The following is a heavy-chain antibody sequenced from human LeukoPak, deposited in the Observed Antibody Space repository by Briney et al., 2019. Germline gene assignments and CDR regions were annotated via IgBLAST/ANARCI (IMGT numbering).Heavy chain of an antibody. CDR3: AHRPPNWGTFGAFDI. CDR1: GFSLSTSGVG. Sequence: SGPTLVKPTQTLTLTCTFSGFSLSTSGVGVGWIRQPPGKALEWLALIYWDDDKRYSPSLKSRLTITKDTSKNQVVLTMTNMDPVDTATYCCAHRPPNWGTFGAFDIWGQGTMVTVSS. D-gene: IGHD7-27*01. CDR2: IYWDDDK. V-gene: IGHV2-5*02. J-gene: IGHJ3*02.